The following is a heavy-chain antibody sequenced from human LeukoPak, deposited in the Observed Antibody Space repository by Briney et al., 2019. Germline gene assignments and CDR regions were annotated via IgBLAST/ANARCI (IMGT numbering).Heavy chain of an antibody. V-gene: IGHV4-34*01. D-gene: IGHD1-26*01. CDR3: TRGFLGLNGGV. Sequence: SETLSLTCAVYGGSFSNNYWNWIRQAPGKGLEWIGEINHDGSTNFNPSLKSRVTISLDTSKNQFSLRLSSVTAADTAMYYCTRGFLGLNGGVWGQGTTVTVSS. J-gene: IGHJ6*02. CDR1: GGSFSNNY. CDR2: INHDGST.